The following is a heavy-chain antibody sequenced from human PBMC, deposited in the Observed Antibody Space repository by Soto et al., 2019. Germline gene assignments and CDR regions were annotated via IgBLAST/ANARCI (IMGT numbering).Heavy chain of an antibody. D-gene: IGHD2-15*01. CDR3: AKDPNPQYCSGSSCYFT. CDR1: GFTFSNYA. V-gene: IGHV3-23*01. CDR2: INENGGST. J-gene: IGHJ4*02. Sequence: GGSLRLSCAASGFTFSNYAMSWVRQAPGKGLEWVSIINENGGSTYYADSVKGRFTISRDNSKNTLYLQMNSLRAEDTAVYYCAKDPNPQYCSGSSCYFTWGQGTLVTVSS.